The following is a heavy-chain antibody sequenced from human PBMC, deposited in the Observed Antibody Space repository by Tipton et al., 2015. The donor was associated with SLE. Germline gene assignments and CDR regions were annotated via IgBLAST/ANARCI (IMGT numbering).Heavy chain of an antibody. V-gene: IGHV4-34*01. CDR2: INHSGKT. CDR1: GGSFTAYY. J-gene: IGHJ2*01. D-gene: IGHD5-24*01. CDR3: ARRGYKSWYFDL. Sequence: LRLSCGVSGGSFTAYYWTWIRQPPGKGLEWIGEINHSGKTNYNSSLKSRVTISVATSKNQFSLKLRSVTAADTAVYYCARRGYKSWYFDLWGRGALVTVSS.